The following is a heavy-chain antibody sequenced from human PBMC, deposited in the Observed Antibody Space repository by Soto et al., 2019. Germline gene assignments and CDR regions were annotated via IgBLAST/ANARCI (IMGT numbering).Heavy chain of an antibody. CDR3: AKDRPENGGWGDYFDY. V-gene: IGHV3-30*18. J-gene: IGHJ4*02. CDR1: GFIFSGYG. CDR2: ISYDGSKK. Sequence: HLGGSLRLSCAASGFIFSGYGMHWVRQAPGKGLEWVGVISYDGSKKWYGDSVKGRFTFSRDNSKNTLYLQMNSLRPEDTAVYYCAKDRPENGGWGDYFDYWGQGTLVTVSS. D-gene: IGHD6-19*01.